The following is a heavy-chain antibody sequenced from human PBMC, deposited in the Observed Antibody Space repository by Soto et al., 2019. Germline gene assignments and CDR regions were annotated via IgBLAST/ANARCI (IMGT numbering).Heavy chain of an antibody. Sequence: SETLSLTCSVSGDSISSVDYFWAWIRQPPGQALEYIGYIYKSATTYYNPSFESRVAISLDTSKSQFSLNVTSVTAADTAVYFCARGRYCLTGRCFPNWFDSWGQGTLVTSPQ. CDR1: GDSISSVDYF. CDR3: ARGRYCLTGRCFPNWFDS. J-gene: IGHJ5*01. V-gene: IGHV4-30-4*01. D-gene: IGHD2-15*01. CDR2: IYKSATT.